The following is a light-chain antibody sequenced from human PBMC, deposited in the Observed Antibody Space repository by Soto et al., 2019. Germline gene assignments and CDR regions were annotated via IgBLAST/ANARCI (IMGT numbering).Light chain of an antibody. CDR2: GAS. CDR1: QSLSSNY. J-gene: IGKJ1*01. Sequence: EIVLTQSPGTLSLSAGERATLSCRASQSLSSNYLAWYQQKRGQAPTVLIYGASSRATGIPDRFSGSGSGTDFTLTISRLEPEDLAVYYCQQYDTSPTFGQGTKVEIK. CDR3: QQYDTSPT. V-gene: IGKV3-20*01.